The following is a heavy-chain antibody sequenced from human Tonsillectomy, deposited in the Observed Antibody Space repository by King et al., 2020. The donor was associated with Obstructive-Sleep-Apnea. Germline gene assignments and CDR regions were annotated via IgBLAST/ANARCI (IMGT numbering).Heavy chain of an antibody. D-gene: IGHD4-17*01. V-gene: IGHV4-31*03. CDR3: ARETVTMGYDY. CDR1: GGSISSGGYY. CDR2: IYHTGST. J-gene: IGHJ4*02. Sequence: VQLQESGPGLVKPSQTLPLSCTVSGGSISSGGYYWSWIRQHSGKGLEWIGYIYHTGSTYYNPSLKSRVTISVDTSKNQFSLKLSSVTAADTAVYYCARETVTMGYDYWGQGTLVTVSS.